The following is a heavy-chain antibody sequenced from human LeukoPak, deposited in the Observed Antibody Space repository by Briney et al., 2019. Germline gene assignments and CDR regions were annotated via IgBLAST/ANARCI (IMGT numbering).Heavy chain of an antibody. Sequence: GGSLRLSCAASGFIVSSNYMTWVRQAPGKGLECVSVIYGGGTTYYADSVGGRFTISRDNSKNTLYLQMNSLRVEDTAMYYCARGRWSSSGYQDYWGRGTLVTVSS. V-gene: IGHV3-53*01. CDR1: GFIVSSNY. D-gene: IGHD3-22*01. J-gene: IGHJ4*02. CDR2: IYGGGTT. CDR3: ARGRWSSSGYQDY.